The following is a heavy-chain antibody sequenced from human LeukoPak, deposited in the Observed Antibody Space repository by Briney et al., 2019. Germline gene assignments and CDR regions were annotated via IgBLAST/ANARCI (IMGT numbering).Heavy chain of an antibody. Sequence: GASVKVSCMASGYTFNNYSISWVRQAPGQGLEWMGWTSAYNGNTKYVQNLQGRVTMTTDTSTSTAYMELRSLRSDDTAVYYCARDCTSTSCYNVYWGQGTLVTVSS. D-gene: IGHD2-2*02. CDR2: TSAYNGNT. J-gene: IGHJ4*02. CDR1: GYTFNNYS. CDR3: ARDCTSTSCYNVY. V-gene: IGHV1-18*01.